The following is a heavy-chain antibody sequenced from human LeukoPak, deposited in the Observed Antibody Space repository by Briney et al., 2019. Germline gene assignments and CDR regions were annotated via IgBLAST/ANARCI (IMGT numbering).Heavy chain of an antibody. J-gene: IGHJ4*02. V-gene: IGHV3-21*01. Sequence: GGSLRLSCAASGFTFSSYTMNWVRQAPGKGLEWVSSVSSRSTYIYYADSVKGRFTISRENVKNSMYLQMNSLRAEDTAVYYCARGIQLWYTDYWGQGTLVTVSS. D-gene: IGHD5-18*01. CDR3: ARGIQLWYTDY. CDR1: GFTFSSYT. CDR2: VSSRSTYI.